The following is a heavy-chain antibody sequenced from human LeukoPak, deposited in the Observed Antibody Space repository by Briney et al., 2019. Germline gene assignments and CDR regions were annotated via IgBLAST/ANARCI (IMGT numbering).Heavy chain of an antibody. CDR3: ARGRRIAVLYYYYYYMDV. J-gene: IGHJ6*03. CDR1: GGSISSSSYY. CDR2: IYYSGST. V-gene: IGHV4-39*07. D-gene: IGHD6-19*01. Sequence: TSETLSLTCTVSGGSISSSSYYWGWIRRPPGKGLEWIGSIYYSGSTYYNPSLKSRVTISVDTSKNQFSLKLSSVTAADTAVYYCARGRRIAVLYYYYYYMDVWGKGTTVTVSS.